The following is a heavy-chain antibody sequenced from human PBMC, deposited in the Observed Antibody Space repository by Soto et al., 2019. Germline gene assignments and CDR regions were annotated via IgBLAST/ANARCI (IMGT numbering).Heavy chain of an antibody. CDR1: GFTFSNYG. J-gene: IGHJ6*02. Sequence: QVQLVESGGGVVQPGRSLRLSCATSGFTFSNYGIHWVRQAPGEGLEWVALIAYDGSHEYYADSVKGRFTISRDNSKNTLYLQMNTLRTEDTAVYYCAKDRRSGTYYFYGMDVRGQGTTVTVSS. V-gene: IGHV3-30*18. CDR2: IAYDGSHE. D-gene: IGHD1-26*01. CDR3: AKDRRSGTYYFYGMDV.